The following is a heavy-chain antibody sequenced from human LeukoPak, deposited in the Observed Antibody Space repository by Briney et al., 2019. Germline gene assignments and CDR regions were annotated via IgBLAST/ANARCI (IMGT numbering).Heavy chain of an antibody. Sequence: PSETLSLTCTVSGGSISSYYSSWIRQPPGKGLEWIGYIYYSGSTNYNPSLKSRVTISVDTSKNQFSLKLSSVTAADTAVYYCARGTYSYALFFDFWGQGTLVTVSS. D-gene: IGHD5-18*01. J-gene: IGHJ4*02. V-gene: IGHV4-59*08. CDR1: GGSISSYY. CDR2: IYYSGST. CDR3: ARGTYSYALFFDF.